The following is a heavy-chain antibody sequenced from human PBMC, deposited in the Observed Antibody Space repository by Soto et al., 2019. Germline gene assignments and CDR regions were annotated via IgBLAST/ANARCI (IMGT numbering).Heavy chain of an antibody. D-gene: IGHD6-19*01. Sequence: SETLSLTCTISDGSISSYYWSWIRQPPRKGLEWIGYIYYSGSTNYNPSLKSRVTISVDTSKNQFSLKLSSVTAADTAVYYCARSIAVAGTSTYFFDYWGQGTLVTVSS. CDR2: IYYSGST. CDR1: DGSISSYY. CDR3: ARSIAVAGTSTYFFDY. J-gene: IGHJ4*02. V-gene: IGHV4-59*01.